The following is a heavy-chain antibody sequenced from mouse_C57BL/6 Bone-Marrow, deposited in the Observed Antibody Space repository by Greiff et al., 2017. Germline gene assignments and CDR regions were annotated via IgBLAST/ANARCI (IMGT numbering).Heavy chain of an antibody. CDR2: ISSGGSYT. J-gene: IGHJ4*01. V-gene: IGHV5-6*01. CDR3: ARRRYGSSYYYAMDY. D-gene: IGHD1-1*01. CDR1: GFTFSSYG. Sequence: EVQLKESGGDLVKPGGSLKLSCAASGFTFSSYGMSWVRQTPDKRLEWVATISSGGSYTYYPDSVKGRFTISRDNAKNTLYLQMSSLKSEDTAMYYCARRRYGSSYYYAMDYWGQGTSVTVSS.